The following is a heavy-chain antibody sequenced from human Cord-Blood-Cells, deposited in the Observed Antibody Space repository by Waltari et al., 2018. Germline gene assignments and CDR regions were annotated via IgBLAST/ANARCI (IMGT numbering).Heavy chain of an antibody. V-gene: IGHV1-69*09. D-gene: IGHD1-26*01. Sequence: QVQLVQSGAEVQKPGSSVKVSCKASGGTFSSYAISWVRQAPGQGLEWMGRIIPILGIANYAQKFQGRVTITADKSTSTAYMELSSLRSEDTAVYYCARVIVGATKAFDIWGQGTMVTVSS. CDR2: IIPILGIA. J-gene: IGHJ3*02. CDR3: ARVIVGATKAFDI. CDR1: GGTFSSYA.